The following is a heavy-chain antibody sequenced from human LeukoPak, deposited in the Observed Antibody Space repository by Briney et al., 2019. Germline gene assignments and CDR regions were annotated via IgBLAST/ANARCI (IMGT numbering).Heavy chain of an antibody. CDR2: IYYSGST. V-gene: IGHV4-39*01. CDR1: GGSISSSSYY. CDR3: ARLPQGPVDWFDP. Sequence: PSETLSLTCTVSGGSISSSSYYWGWIRQRPGKGLEWIGSIYYSGSTYYNPSLKSRVTISVDTSKSQFSLKLSSVTAADTAVYYCARLPQGPVDWFDPWGQGTLVTVSS. J-gene: IGHJ5*02.